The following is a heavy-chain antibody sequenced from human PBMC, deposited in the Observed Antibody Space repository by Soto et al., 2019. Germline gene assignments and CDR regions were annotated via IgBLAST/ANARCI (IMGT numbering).Heavy chain of an antibody. CDR2: IYWDDDK. D-gene: IGHD2-21*02. Sequence: QITLKESGPTLVKPTQTLTLTCTFSGLSLSTTGVGVGWIRQPPGKALEWLALIYWDDDKRYSPSLKSRLTITKDTSKNQLVLTMNNMDPVDTATYYCVQSRCGGDCLQSYSSHSYYGLDVWGQGTTVTVSS. J-gene: IGHJ6*02. CDR3: VQSRCGGDCLQSYSSHSYYGLDV. V-gene: IGHV2-5*02. CDR1: GLSLSTTGVG.